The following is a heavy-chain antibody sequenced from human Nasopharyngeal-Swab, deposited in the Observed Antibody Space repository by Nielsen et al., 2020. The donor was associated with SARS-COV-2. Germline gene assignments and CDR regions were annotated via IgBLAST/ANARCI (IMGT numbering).Heavy chain of an antibody. CDR2: ISYDGSNK. Sequence: GRSLRLSCAASGFTFSSYGLHWVRQAPGKGLEWVAVISYDGSNKLYADSVKGRFTISRDKSKNTLYLQMNSLRAEDTAVYYCAKDREGQYTGYDWMIGYFDYWGQGTLVTVSS. CDR3: AKDREGQYTGYDWMIGYFDY. J-gene: IGHJ4*02. CDR1: GFTFSSYG. D-gene: IGHD5-12*01. V-gene: IGHV3-30*18.